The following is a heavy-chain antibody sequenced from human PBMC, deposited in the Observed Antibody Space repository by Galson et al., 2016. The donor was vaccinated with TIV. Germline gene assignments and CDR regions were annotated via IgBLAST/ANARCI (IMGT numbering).Heavy chain of an antibody. V-gene: IGHV4-34*12. D-gene: IGHD3-16*01. CDR1: GMPFSNYY. CDR3: ARVQWGSSLVSYYYHLDV. Sequence: TLSLTCAVYGMPFSNYYWNWIRQAPGQGLEWVGEIFYTGRTTYNPSLKSRVTMSVDTSKNQVSLKLRSVTAADTAVYYCARVQWGSSLVSYYYHLDVWGRGTTVIVSS. CDR2: IFYTGRT. J-gene: IGHJ6*03.